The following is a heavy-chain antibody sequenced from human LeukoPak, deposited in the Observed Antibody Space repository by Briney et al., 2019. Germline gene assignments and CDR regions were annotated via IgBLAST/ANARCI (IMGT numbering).Heavy chain of an antibody. V-gene: IGHV3-21*01. Sequence: GGSLRLSCAASGFTFSPYSMNWVRQAPGKGLEWVSSISGRSTYIYYADSVKGRFTISRDNAKNSLYLQMNSLRAEDTAMYFCARTSVTATTKWGSFDCWGQGTLVTVSS. J-gene: IGHJ4*02. CDR3: ARTSVTATTKWGSFDC. D-gene: IGHD1-14*01. CDR2: ISGRSTYI. CDR1: GFTFSPYS.